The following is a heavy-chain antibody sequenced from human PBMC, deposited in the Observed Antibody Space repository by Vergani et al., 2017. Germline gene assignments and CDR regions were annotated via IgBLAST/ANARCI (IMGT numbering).Heavy chain of an antibody. CDR1: GGSISRSHYY. V-gene: IGHV4-39*02. Sequence: QLQLQESGPGLVKPSETLSLTCTVSGGSISRSHYYWGFIRQPPGKGLEWIGSIPSSGSPYYNPTLKSRLAFSVDTSKNLFSLRLKSVTATDTGMYYCARPVGPSAIADGYHVWGQGTMVTVS. CDR2: IPSSGSP. D-gene: IGHD3-10*01. CDR3: ARPVGPSAIADGYHV. J-gene: IGHJ3*01.